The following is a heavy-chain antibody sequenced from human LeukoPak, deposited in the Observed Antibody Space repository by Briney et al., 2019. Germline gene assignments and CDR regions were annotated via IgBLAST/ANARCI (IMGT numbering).Heavy chain of an antibody. Sequence: GASVKVSCKASGYTFTSYGISWVRQAPGQGLEWVGWISAYNGNTNYAQKLQGRVTMTTDTSTSTAYMELRSLRSDDTAVYYCARAGGYSGYDPNWFDPWGQGTLVTVSS. CDR3: ARAGGYSGYDPNWFDP. J-gene: IGHJ5*02. CDR2: ISAYNGNT. D-gene: IGHD5-12*01. V-gene: IGHV1-18*01. CDR1: GYTFTSYG.